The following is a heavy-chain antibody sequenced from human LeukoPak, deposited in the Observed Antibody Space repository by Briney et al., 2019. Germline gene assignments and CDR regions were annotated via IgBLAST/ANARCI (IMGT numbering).Heavy chain of an antibody. CDR1: GLTFSSYD. CDR3: ADGRIY. J-gene: IGHJ4*02. Sequence: GGSLRLSXAASGLTFSSYDMHWVRQAPGKGLEYVSSITSDGSNTYYANSVKGRFTVSRDNSKKMLYLQMGSLRAEDMAVYYCADGRIYWGQGTLVTVSS. CDR2: ITSDGSNT. V-gene: IGHV3-64*01. D-gene: IGHD4-17*01.